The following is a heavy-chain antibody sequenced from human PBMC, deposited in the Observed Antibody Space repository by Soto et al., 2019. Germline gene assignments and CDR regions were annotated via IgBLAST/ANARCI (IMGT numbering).Heavy chain of an antibody. CDR2: ISNSGSTI. Sequence: GGSLRLSCAASGFTFSSYSMNWVRQAPGKGLEWVAYISNSGSTIYYADSVKGTFTIARENAKNFPYLQMNSLRAEDTAVYYCARGALRLELVHSYFDYWGQGTLVTVSS. CDR3: ARGALRLELVHSYFDY. J-gene: IGHJ4*02. D-gene: IGHD1-7*01. CDR1: GFTFSSYS. V-gene: IGHV3-48*01.